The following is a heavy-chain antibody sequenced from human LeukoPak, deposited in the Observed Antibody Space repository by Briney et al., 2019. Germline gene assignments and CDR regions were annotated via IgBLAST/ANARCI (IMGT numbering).Heavy chain of an antibody. Sequence: KPSETLSLTCAVYGGSFSGYYWSWIRQPPGRGLEWIGEINHSGSTNYNPSLKSRVTISVDTSKNQFSLKLSSVTAADTAVYYCARTKRISGYSYGPNWFDPWGQGTLVTVSS. CDR3: ARTKRISGYSYGPNWFDP. J-gene: IGHJ5*02. D-gene: IGHD5-18*01. CDR1: GGSFSGYY. CDR2: INHSGST. V-gene: IGHV4-34*01.